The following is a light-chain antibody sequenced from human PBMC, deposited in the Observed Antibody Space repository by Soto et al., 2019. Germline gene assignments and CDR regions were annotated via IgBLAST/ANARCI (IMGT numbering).Light chain of an antibody. CDR3: QQYGSSPTT. CDR2: GAS. J-gene: IGKJ2*01. CDR1: QRVSSSY. V-gene: IGKV3-20*01. Sequence: EIVVTQSPGTLSLSPGERATLSCRASQRVSSSYLALCQQTPGQAPRLLIYGASSRATGIPDRFSGSGSGTDFTLTISRLEHEDAAVYYCQQYGSSPTTFGQGTKLEIK.